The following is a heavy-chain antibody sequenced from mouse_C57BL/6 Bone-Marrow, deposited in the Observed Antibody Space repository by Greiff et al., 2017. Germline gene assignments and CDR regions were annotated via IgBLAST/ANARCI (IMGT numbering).Heavy chain of an antibody. D-gene: IGHD1-1*01. CDR3: ARPYYYGSSYTWFAY. CDR1: GFTFSDYY. J-gene: IGHJ3*01. V-gene: IGHV5-12*01. Sequence: EVQRVESGGGLVQPGGSLKLSCAASGFTFSDYYMYWVRQTPEKRLEWVAYISNGGGSTYYPDTVKGRFTISRDNAKNTLYLQMSRLKSEDTAMYYCARPYYYGSSYTWFAYWGQGTLVTVSA. CDR2: ISNGGGST.